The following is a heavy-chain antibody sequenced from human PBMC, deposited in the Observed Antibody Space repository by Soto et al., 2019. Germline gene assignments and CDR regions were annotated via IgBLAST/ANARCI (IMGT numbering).Heavy chain of an antibody. CDR1: GYTFTTYG. J-gene: IGHJ4*02. CDR3: ARDGAGYEGSGSYSQKYFNY. Sequence: ASVTVSCKASGYTFTTYGITWVRQAPGQGLEWMGWISAYNGNTNYAQKLQGGVTMTTDTSTSTAYMELRSLRSDDTAVYYCARDGAGYEGSGSYSQKYFNYGGQGTLFTV. CDR2: ISAYNGNT. D-gene: IGHD3-10*01. V-gene: IGHV1-18*01.